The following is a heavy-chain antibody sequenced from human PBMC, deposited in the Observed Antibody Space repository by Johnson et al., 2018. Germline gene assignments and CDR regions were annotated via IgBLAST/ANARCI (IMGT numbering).Heavy chain of an antibody. CDR1: GYTFTTYY. CDR2: INPSGGST. V-gene: IGHV1-46*01. Sequence: QVQLVQSGAEVKKPGASVQVSCKASGYTFTTYYMHWVRQAPGQGLEWMGIINPSGGSTSYAQKFQGRVTMTRDTSTSTVYMELSSLRSEDTALYYCARDTYYYDSSGYYIGCDAFDIWGQGTMVTVSS. J-gene: IGHJ3*02. CDR3: ARDTYYYDSSGYYIGCDAFDI. D-gene: IGHD3-22*01.